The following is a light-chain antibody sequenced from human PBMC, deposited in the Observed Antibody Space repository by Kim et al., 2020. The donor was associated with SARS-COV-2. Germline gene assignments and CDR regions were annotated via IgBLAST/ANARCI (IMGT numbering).Light chain of an antibody. J-gene: IGKJ1*01. CDR2: AAS. CDR1: QSISSY. CDR3: QQSYSSPIT. V-gene: IGKV1-39*01. Sequence: DIQMTQSPSSLSASIGDRVTITCRASQSISSYLHWYQQKPGKAPKLLIYAASNLQSGVPSNFSGSGSGTDFTLTISSLQPEDFATYYCQQSYSSPITFGQGTKVDIK.